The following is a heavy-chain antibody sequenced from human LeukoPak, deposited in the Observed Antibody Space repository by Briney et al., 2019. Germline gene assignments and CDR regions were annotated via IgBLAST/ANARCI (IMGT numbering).Heavy chain of an antibody. J-gene: IGHJ3*02. CDR1: GYTLTELS. CDR3: AREGRGRAFDI. D-gene: IGHD3-10*01. V-gene: IGHV1-24*01. CDR2: FDPEDGET. Sequence: GASVKVSCKVSGYTLTELSMHWVRQAPGKGLEWMGGFDPEDGETIYAQKFQGRVTITTDESTSTAYMELSSLRSEDTAGYYCAREGRGRAFDIWGQGTMVTVSS.